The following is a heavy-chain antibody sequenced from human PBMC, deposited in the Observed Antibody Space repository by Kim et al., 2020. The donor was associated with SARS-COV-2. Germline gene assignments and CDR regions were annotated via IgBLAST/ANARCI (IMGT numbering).Heavy chain of an antibody. V-gene: IGHV3-48*04. CDR2: ISTSTTTI. Sequence: GGSLRLSCAASGFTFSIYNMNWVRQPPGKGLEWVSYISTSTTTIYYADSVKGRFTISRDNAKNSLYLQMNSLRAEDTAVYYCATGNVDTAMVYFDWFDTWGQGTLVTVSS. D-gene: IGHD5-18*01. CDR1: GFTFSIYN. J-gene: IGHJ5*02. CDR3: ATGNVDTAMVYFDWFDT.